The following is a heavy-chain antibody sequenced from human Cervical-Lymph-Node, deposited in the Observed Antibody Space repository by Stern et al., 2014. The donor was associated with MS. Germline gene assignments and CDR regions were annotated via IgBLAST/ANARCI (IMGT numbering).Heavy chain of an antibody. CDR3: ATTRWDLFTWNWFDP. J-gene: IGHJ5*02. CDR1: GGSISSSGYY. D-gene: IGHD1-26*01. CDR2: IHDSGST. Sequence: VQLVQSGPGLVKPSQTLSLTCTVSGGSISSSGYYWSWIRQPADKGLEWIGRIHDSGSTYYNPSLKSRVTISMDTGKNPFSLKLPSGTAADTAVYYCATTRWDLFTWNWFDPWGQGTLVTVSS. V-gene: IGHV4-61*02.